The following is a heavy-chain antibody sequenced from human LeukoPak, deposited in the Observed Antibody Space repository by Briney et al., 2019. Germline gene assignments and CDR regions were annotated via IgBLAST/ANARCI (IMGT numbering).Heavy chain of an antibody. J-gene: IGHJ4*02. CDR2: ISGSGGST. V-gene: IGHV3-23*01. D-gene: IGHD6-19*01. Sequence: PGGSLRLSCAASGFTFSSYAMSWVRQAPGKGLEWVSAISGSGGSTYYADSVKGRFTISRDNSKNTLYLQMNSLRAEDTAVYYCARAMGLHSIAVAGTSSYWGQGTLGTVSS. CDR1: GFTFSSYA. CDR3: ARAMGLHSIAVAGTSSY.